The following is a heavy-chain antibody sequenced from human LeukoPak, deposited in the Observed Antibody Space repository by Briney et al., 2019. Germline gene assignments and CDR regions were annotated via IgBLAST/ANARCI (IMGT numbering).Heavy chain of an antibody. CDR2: IYTSGST. Sequence: SETLSLTCTVSGGSISSYYWSWIRQPAGKGLEWIGRIYTSGSTNYNPSLKSRVTMSVDTSKNQFSLKLSSVTAAETAVYYCARDMDYYGSGPLDYWGQGTLGTVSS. CDR3: ARDMDYYGSGPLDY. V-gene: IGHV4-4*07. J-gene: IGHJ4*02. CDR1: GGSISSYY. D-gene: IGHD3-10*01.